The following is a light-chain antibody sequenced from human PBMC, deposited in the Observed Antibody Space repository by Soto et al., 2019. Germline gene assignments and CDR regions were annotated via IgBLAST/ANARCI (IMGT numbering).Light chain of an antibody. CDR3: QTWGTGIRV. CDR2: LNSDGSH. CDR1: SGHSTYA. J-gene: IGLJ3*02. V-gene: IGLV4-69*01. Sequence: QPVLTQSPSASASLGASVKLTCTLSSGHSTYAIAWHQQQPGKGPRYLMKLNSDGSHNKGDGIPDRFSGSNSGAERYLTISSLQSEDEADYYCQTWGTGIRVFGGGTKVTVL.